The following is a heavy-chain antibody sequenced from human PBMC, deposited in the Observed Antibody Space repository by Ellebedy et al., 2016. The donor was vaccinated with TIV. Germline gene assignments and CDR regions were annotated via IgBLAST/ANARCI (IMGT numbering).Heavy chain of an antibody. D-gene: IGHD2-21*01. V-gene: IGHV1-2*02. Sequence: ASVKVSXKASRYTFTGYYMHWVRQAPGQGLEWMGWINPNSGGTNYAQKFQGRVTMTRDTSISTAYMELSRLRSDDTAVYYCARDSVFYAFDIWGQGTMVTVSS. CDR1: RYTFTGYY. CDR3: ARDSVFYAFDI. CDR2: INPNSGGT. J-gene: IGHJ3*02.